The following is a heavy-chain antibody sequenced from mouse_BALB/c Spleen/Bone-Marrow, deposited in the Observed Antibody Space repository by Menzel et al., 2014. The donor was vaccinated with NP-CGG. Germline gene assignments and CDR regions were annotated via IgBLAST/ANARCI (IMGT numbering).Heavy chain of an antibody. CDR2: INPGSSTI. CDR1: GFDFSRYW. CDR3: SRLGYYGGFAY. V-gene: IGHV4-1*02. J-gene: IGHJ3*01. D-gene: IGHD2-3*01. Sequence: EVKLVESGGGLVHPGGSLKLSCAASGFDFSRYWMGWVRQAPGKGLEWIGEINPGSSTINYTPSLKDKFIISRDNAKNTLYLQMSKVRSEDTALYYCSRLGYYGGFAYWGQGTLVTVSA.